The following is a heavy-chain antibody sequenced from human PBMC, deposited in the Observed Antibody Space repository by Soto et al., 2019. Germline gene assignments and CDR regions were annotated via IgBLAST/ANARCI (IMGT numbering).Heavy chain of an antibody. V-gene: IGHV3-23*01. CDR3: AKGLRFLEWYSDY. Sequence: GGSLRLSCAASGFTFSSFAMSWVRQAPGKRLEWVSTLTLTASRTYYADSVKGRFTISRDNSKNTLYLQMNSLRAEDTAVYYCAKGLRFLEWYSDYWGQGTLVTVSS. J-gene: IGHJ4*02. CDR1: GFTFSSFA. D-gene: IGHD3-3*01. CDR2: LTLTASRT.